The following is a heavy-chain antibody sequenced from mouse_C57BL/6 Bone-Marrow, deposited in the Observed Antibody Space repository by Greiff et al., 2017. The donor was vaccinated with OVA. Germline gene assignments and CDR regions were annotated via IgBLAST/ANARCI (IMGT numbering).Heavy chain of an antibody. D-gene: IGHD2-5*01. CDR2: IWSDGST. CDR3: ARHGAYYSNFLYAMDY. Sequence: VKLVESGPGLVAPSQSLSITCTVSGFSLTSYGVHWVRQPPGKGLEWLVVIWSDGSTTYNSALKSRLSISKDNSKSQVFLKMNSLQTDDTAMYYCARHGAYYSNFLYAMDYWGQGTSVTVSS. J-gene: IGHJ4*01. V-gene: IGHV2-6-1*01. CDR1: GFSLTSYG.